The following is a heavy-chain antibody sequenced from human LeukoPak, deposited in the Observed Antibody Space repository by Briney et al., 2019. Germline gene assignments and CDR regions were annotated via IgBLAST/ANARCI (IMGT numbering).Heavy chain of an antibody. V-gene: IGHV3-23*01. D-gene: IGHD2-21*01. J-gene: IGHJ4*02. CDR1: GFTFSTHA. Sequence: GGSLRLSCLTSGFTFSTHAMAWVRQAPGMGPEWVSAITADASGTYYAEALKGRFTISRDNSKNTLYLQMSSLRAEDTAVYYCAKEFNRGLPDYWGQGTLVTVPS. CDR2: ITADASGT. CDR3: AKEFNRGLPDY.